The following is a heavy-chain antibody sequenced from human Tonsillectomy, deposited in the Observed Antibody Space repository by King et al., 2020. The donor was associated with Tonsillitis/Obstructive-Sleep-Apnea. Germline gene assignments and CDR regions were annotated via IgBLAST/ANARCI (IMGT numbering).Heavy chain of an antibody. D-gene: IGHD2-2*02. CDR3: ARDRGYCSSTSCSTWVEFDY. J-gene: IGHJ4*02. CDR1: GGTFSSYA. V-gene: IGHV1-69*01. Sequence: VQLVQSGAEVKKPGSSVKVSCKASGGTFSSYAISWVRQAPGQGLEWMGGVIPILGTANYAQKFQGRVTITADESTSTAYMELGSLRSEDTAGYYWARDRGYCSSTSCSTWVEFDYWGQGTLVTVSS. CDR2: VIPILGTA.